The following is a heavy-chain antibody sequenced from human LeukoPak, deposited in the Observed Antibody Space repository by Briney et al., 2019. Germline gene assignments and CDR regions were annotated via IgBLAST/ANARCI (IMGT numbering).Heavy chain of an antibody. J-gene: IGHJ4*02. CDR3: ARVALDYDILTGYHTLDY. CDR1: GFTYSSYS. Sequence: GGSLRLSCAASGFTYSSYSMNWVRQAPGKGLEWASSISSSSSYIYYADSVKGRFTISRDNAKNSLYQQMNSLRAEDTAVYYCARVALDYDILTGYHTLDYWGQGTLVTVSS. CDR2: ISSSSSYI. D-gene: IGHD3-9*01. V-gene: IGHV3-21*01.